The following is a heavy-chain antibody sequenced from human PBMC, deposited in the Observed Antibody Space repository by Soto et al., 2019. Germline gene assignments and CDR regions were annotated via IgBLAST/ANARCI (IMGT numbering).Heavy chain of an antibody. CDR3: ARWGTTGGLDV. Sequence: QVHLVESGGGVVQPGSSLRVSCVGSGFTFRSYVIHWVRQAPGKGLEWVALTSYDGSDKYYGDSVGGRFTISRDNSRNTVDLQMDSLRLEDTALYYCARWGTTGGLDVWGQGTLVSVSS. V-gene: IGHV3-30*19. D-gene: IGHD3-16*01. J-gene: IGHJ1*01. CDR1: GFTFRSYV. CDR2: TSYDGSDK.